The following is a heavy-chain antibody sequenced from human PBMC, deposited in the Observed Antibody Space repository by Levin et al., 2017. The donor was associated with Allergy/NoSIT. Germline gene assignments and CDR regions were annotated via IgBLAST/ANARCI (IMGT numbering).Heavy chain of an antibody. CDR1: GFTFSSYW. J-gene: IGHJ4*02. Sequence: PGGSLRLSCAASGFTFSSYWMHWVRQAPGKGLVWVSRINSDGSSTSYADSVKGRFTISRDNAKNTLYLQMNSLRAEDTAVYYCARGQAYYYGSGSYYKGRDYFDYWGQGTLVTVSS. CDR3: ARGQAYYYGSGSYYKGRDYFDY. D-gene: IGHD3-10*01. V-gene: IGHV3-74*01. CDR2: INSDGSST.